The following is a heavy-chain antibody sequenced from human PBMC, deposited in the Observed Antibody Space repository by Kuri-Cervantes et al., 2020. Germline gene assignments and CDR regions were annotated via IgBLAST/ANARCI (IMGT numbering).Heavy chain of an antibody. Sequence: SVKVSCKASGGTFSSYAISWVRQAPGQGLEWMGGIIPIFGTANYAQKFQGRVTITTDESTSTAYMELRSLRSDDTAVYYCARDQWFGAGAFDIWGQGTLVTVSS. CDR1: GGTFSSYA. CDR2: IIPIFGTA. CDR3: ARDQWFGAGAFDI. D-gene: IGHD3-10*01. V-gene: IGHV1-69*05. J-gene: IGHJ3*02.